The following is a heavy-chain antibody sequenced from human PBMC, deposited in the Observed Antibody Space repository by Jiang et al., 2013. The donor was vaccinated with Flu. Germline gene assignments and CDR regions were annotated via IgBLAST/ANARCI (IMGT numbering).Heavy chain of an antibody. CDR3: ARVAVAGRRYFDY. D-gene: IGHD6-19*01. CDR1: GGTFSSYA. Sequence: GAEVKKPGSSVKVSCKASGGTFSSYAISWVRQAPGQGLEWMGRIIPILGIANYAQKFQGRVTITADKSTSTAYMELSSLRSEDTAVYYCARVAVAGRRYFDYWGQGTLVTVSS. J-gene: IGHJ4*02. CDR2: IIPILGIA. V-gene: IGHV1-69*04.